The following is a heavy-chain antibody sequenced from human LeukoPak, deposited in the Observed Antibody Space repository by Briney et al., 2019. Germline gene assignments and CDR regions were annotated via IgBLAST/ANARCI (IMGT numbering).Heavy chain of an antibody. CDR1: GFTFNNYW. Sequence: GGSLRLSCAASGFTFNNYWMSWVRQAPGKGLEWVAVISYGGSNKYYADSVKGRFTISRDNSKNTLYLQMNSLRAEDTAVYYCAKNYYGSGSPYAPFDYWGQGTLVTVSS. D-gene: IGHD3-10*01. CDR3: AKNYYGSGSPYAPFDY. V-gene: IGHV3-30*18. CDR2: ISYGGSNK. J-gene: IGHJ4*02.